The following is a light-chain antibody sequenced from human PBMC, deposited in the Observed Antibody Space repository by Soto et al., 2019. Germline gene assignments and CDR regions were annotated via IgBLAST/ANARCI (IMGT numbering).Light chain of an antibody. CDR1: QTISSW. Sequence: DIQMTQSPSTLSGSVGDRVTITCRASQTISSWLAWYQQKPGKAPKLLIYDASNLETGVPSRFSGSGSGTDFTFTISSLQPEDIATYYCQQYNSYSFGQGTKVDIK. CDR2: DAS. J-gene: IGKJ1*01. V-gene: IGKV1-5*01. CDR3: QQYNSYS.